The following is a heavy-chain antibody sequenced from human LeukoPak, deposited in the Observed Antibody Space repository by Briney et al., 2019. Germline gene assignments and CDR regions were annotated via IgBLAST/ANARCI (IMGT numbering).Heavy chain of an antibody. D-gene: IGHD3-3*01. V-gene: IGHV4-39*01. CDR1: GGSISSSSYY. CDR2: IYYSGST. J-gene: IGHJ5*02. Sequence: PSETLSLTCTVSGGSISSSSYYWGWIRQPPAKGLEWIGSIYYSGSTYYNPSLKSRITISVDMSKNQFSLKLSSVTAADTALCYCARHSGLRSPFDPWGQGTLVTVTS. CDR3: ARHSGLRSPFDP.